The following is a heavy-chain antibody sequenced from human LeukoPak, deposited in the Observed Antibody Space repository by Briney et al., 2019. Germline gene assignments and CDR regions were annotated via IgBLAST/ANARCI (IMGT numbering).Heavy chain of an antibody. D-gene: IGHD6-19*01. V-gene: IGHV4-61*02. CDR1: GGSISSGSYY. J-gene: IGHJ3*02. CDR3: ARPLYNSGWDASDI. CDR2: IYSSGNT. Sequence: PSETLSLTCTVSGGSISSGSYYWSWIRQPAGKGLEWIGRIYSSGNTHYNPSLKSRVTMSVDTSKNQFSLKLSSVTAADTAVYYCARPLYNSGWDASDIWGQGTMVTVSS.